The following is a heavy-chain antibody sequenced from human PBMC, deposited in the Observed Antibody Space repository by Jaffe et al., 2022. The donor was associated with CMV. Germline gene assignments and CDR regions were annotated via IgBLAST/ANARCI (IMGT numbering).Heavy chain of an antibody. D-gene: IGHD1-26*01. Sequence: EVQLVESGGGLVQPGGSLRLSCAASGFTFSSYSMNWVRQAPGKGLEWVSYISSSSSTIYYADSVKGRFTISRDNAKNSLYLQMNSLRDEDTAVYYCARAIRPVPSGSYGSYGMDVWGQGTTVTVSS. CDR3: ARAIRPVPSGSYGSYGMDV. J-gene: IGHJ6*02. V-gene: IGHV3-48*02. CDR1: GFTFSSYS. CDR2: ISSSSSTI.